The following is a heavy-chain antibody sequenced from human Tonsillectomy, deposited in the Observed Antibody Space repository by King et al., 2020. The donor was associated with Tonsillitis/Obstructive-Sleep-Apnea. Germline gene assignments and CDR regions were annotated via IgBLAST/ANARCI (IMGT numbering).Heavy chain of an antibody. D-gene: IGHD5/OR15-5a*01. Sequence: VQLVESGGGLVQPGGSLRLSCAASGFTFSTYWMMWVRQAPGRGLEWVANIKQDGSTKNYVDSVTGRFTISRDNAKKSLYLQMDSLRAEDTAVYYCARDANHRVSSVSFDALDIWGQGTMVTVSS. V-gene: IGHV3-7*03. J-gene: IGHJ3*02. CDR1: GFTFSTYW. CDR3: ARDANHRVSSVSFDALDI. CDR2: IKQDGSTK.